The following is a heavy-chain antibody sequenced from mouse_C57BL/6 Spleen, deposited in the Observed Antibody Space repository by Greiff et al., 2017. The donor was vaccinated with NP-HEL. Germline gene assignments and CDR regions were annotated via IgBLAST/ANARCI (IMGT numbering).Heavy chain of an antibody. Sequence: EVKLLESGGGLVQPGGSLKLSCAASGIDFSRYWMSWVRRAPGKGLEWIGEINPDSSTINYAPSLKDKFIISRDNAKNTLYLQMSKVRSEDTALYYCARGYYGSSYWYFDVWGTGTTVTVSS. CDR2: INPDSSTI. CDR3: ARGYYGSSYWYFDV. V-gene: IGHV4-1*01. J-gene: IGHJ1*03. CDR1: GIDFSRYW. D-gene: IGHD1-1*01.